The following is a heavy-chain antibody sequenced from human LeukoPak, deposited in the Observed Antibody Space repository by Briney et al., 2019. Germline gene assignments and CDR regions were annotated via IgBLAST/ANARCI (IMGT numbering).Heavy chain of an antibody. V-gene: IGHV4-59*12. Sequence: SETLSLTCTVSGGSINTYYWSWIRQPPGKGLEWIGYIYYSGSTSCNPSLKSRVTISVDTSKNQFSLKLSSVTAADTAVYYCARDRRLGYFDYWGQGTLVTVSS. CDR1: GGSINTYY. D-gene: IGHD2-21*01. J-gene: IGHJ4*02. CDR2: IYYSGST. CDR3: ARDRRLGYFDY.